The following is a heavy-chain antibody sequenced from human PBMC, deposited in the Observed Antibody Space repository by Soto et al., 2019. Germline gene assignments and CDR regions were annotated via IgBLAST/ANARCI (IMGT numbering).Heavy chain of an antibody. D-gene: IGHD4-17*01. Sequence: QVQLVESGGGVVQPGRSLRLSCAASGFTFSTYGMHWVRQAPGKGLEWVAVMSYDGNNKYYADSVKGRFTISRDNSKNTLFLQMNSLRAAETVVYYCAKDHLPSTVTTPGYWGQGTLVTVSS. V-gene: IGHV3-30*18. CDR3: AKDHLPSTVTTPGY. CDR1: GFTFSTYG. J-gene: IGHJ4*02. CDR2: MSYDGNNK.